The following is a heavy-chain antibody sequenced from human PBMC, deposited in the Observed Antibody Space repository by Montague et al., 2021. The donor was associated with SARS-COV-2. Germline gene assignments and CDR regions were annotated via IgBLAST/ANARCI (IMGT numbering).Heavy chain of an antibody. D-gene: IGHD3-10*01. Sequence: SETLSLTCTVSGGSISIYYWSWIRQPPGKGLEWIGYMYYDGSPKYNPSLRGRVTISVDKSKNQRSLELSSVTAADTAVYYCATDYGSGSYFDYWGQGSLVTVSS. V-gene: IGHV4-59*01. J-gene: IGHJ4*02. CDR3: ATDYGSGSYFDY. CDR1: GGSISIYY. CDR2: MYYDGSP.